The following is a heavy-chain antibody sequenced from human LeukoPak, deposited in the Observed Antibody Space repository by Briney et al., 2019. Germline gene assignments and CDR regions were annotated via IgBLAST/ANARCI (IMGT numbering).Heavy chain of an antibody. CDR3: ARGSAYYYGSGSSHDY. Sequence: GASVKVSCKASGYTFTSYGSSWVRQAPGQGPEWMGWISAYNGNTNYAQKNQCRVTIITDTSTSTAYMELRSLRSDDTAVYYCARGSAYYYGSGSSHDYWGQGTLVTVSS. J-gene: IGHJ4*02. D-gene: IGHD3-10*01. V-gene: IGHV1-18*01. CDR1: GYTFTSYG. CDR2: ISAYNGNT.